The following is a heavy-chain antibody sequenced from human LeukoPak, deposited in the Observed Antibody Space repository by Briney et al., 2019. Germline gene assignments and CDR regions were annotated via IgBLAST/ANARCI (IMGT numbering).Heavy chain of an antibody. D-gene: IGHD5-18*01. Sequence: GGSLRLSCVASGFTFNIYWMSWVRQAPGKGQERVANIRQDGDETWYVDSVKGRFTISRDNAKNSLYLQMNSLRADDTAVYYCARESPYSYGSFDVEEYWGQGILVTVSS. J-gene: IGHJ4*02. CDR2: IRQDGDET. V-gene: IGHV3-7*01. CDR1: GFTFNIYW. CDR3: ARESPYSYGSFDVEEY.